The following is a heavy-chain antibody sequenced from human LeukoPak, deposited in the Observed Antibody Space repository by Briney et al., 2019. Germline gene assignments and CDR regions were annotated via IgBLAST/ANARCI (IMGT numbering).Heavy chain of an antibody. D-gene: IGHD4/OR15-4a*01. J-gene: IGHJ4*02. CDR1: GYVFINHG. CDR3: AGWGANPNDY. V-gene: IGHV1-18*01. Sequence: ASVKVSCKASGYVFINHGIAWVRQAPGQGLEYMGWISAYNGRTDDAQELQGSVTMTTDTATTTAYMELRSLTPHDTAVYFCAGWGANPNDYWGQGTLVNVSS. CDR2: ISAYNGRT.